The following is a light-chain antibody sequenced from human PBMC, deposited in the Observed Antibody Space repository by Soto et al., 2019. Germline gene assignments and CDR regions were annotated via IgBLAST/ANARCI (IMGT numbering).Light chain of an antibody. CDR1: SSDVGGYNY. Sequence: QSALTQPRSVSGSPGQSVTISCTGTSSDVGGYNYVSWYRQHPGKAPKLMIYDVSKRPSGVPDRFSGSKSGNTASLTISGLQAEDEADYYCCSYAGSYTWVYVTGTKVTVL. J-gene: IGLJ1*01. CDR3: CSYAGSYTWV. CDR2: DVS. V-gene: IGLV2-11*01.